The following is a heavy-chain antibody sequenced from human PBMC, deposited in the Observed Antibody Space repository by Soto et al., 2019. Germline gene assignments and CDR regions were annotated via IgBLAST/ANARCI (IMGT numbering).Heavy chain of an antibody. CDR1: GGTFSSYA. CDR2: IIPIFGTA. V-gene: IGHV1-69*13. J-gene: IGHJ6*03. CDR3: ARGTDCSSTSCYVSGYDYYYYYMDV. D-gene: IGHD2-2*01. Sequence: SVKVSCKASGGTFSSYAISWVRQAPGQGLEWMGGIIPIFGTANYAQKFQGRVTITADESTSTAYMELSSLRSEDTAVYYCARGTDCSSTSCYVSGYDYYYYYMDVWGKGTTVTVSS.